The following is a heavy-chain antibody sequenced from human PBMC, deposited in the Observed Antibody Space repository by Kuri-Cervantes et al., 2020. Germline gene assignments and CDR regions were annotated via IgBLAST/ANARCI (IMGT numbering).Heavy chain of an antibody. V-gene: IGHV3-11*04. CDR3: AREGDSYWIMDV. CDR1: GFIFTDYY. CDR2: ISSSGSTL. D-gene: IGHD5-18*01. J-gene: IGHJ6*04. Sequence: GESLKISCAASGFIFTDYYMSWIRQAPGKGLEWVSHISSSGSTLYYADSVKGRFTISRDNAKNSLYLQMNSLRAEDTAVYYCAREGDSYWIMDVWGKGTTVTDSS.